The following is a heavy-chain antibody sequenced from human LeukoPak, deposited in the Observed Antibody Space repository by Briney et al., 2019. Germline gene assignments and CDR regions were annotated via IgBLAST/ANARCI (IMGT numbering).Heavy chain of an antibody. CDR2: IYYSGST. D-gene: IGHD3-3*01. CDR3: ARAARSGYYTDY. V-gene: IGHV4-31*03. Sequence: PSETLSLTCTVSGGSISSGGYYWSWIRKHPGKGLEWIGYIYYSGSTYYSPSLKSRVTISVDTSKNQFSLKLSSVTAADTAVYYCARAARSGYYTDYWGQGTLVTVSS. CDR1: GGSISSGGYY. J-gene: IGHJ4*02.